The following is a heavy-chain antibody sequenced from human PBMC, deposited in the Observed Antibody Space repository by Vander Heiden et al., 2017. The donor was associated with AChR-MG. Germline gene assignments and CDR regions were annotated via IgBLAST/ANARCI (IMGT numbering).Heavy chain of an antibody. CDR3: ARGVRSPKYNYFDP. J-gene: IGHJ5*02. CDR2: ISSSGSTI. CDR1: GFGLSDYY. D-gene: IGHD3-10*01. V-gene: IGHV3-11*01. Sequence: QVHLVESGGVLVKPGGSLRPSCEASGFGLSDYYMSWIRQAPGKGLEWVAYISSSGSTIYYADSVKGRFTLSKDSAKNSLSLQMNSLRFEDTAVYYCARGVRSPKYNYFDPWGQGTLVTVSS.